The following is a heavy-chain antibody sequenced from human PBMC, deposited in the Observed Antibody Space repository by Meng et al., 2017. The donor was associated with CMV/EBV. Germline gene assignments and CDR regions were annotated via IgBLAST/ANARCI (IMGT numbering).Heavy chain of an antibody. V-gene: IGHV3-30*02. Sequence: GESLKISCAASGFTFSSYGMHWVRQAPGKGLDWVAFIRYDGSNRYYADSVKGRFTISRDNSKNTLYLQMNSLRPEDTAVYYCAKDAPSYGVSPSYYYYGMDAWGQGTTVTVSS. D-gene: IGHD4-17*01. CDR3: AKDAPSYGVSPSYYYYGMDA. CDR2: IRYDGSNR. CDR1: GFTFSSYG. J-gene: IGHJ6*02.